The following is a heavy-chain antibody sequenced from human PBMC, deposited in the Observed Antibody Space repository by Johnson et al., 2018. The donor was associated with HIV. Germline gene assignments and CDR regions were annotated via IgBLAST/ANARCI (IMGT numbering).Heavy chain of an antibody. Sequence: QVQLVESGGGVVQPGRSLRLSCAASGFTFSSYGMHWVRQAPGKGLEWVAFIRYDGSNKYYADSVKGRFTISRDNSKKTLYLQMNSLRAEDTAVYYCARESSLGGDAFDIWGQGTMVTVSS. V-gene: IGHV3-33*01. CDR3: ARESSLGGDAFDI. CDR1: GFTFSSYG. J-gene: IGHJ3*02. D-gene: IGHD1-26*01. CDR2: IRYDGSNK.